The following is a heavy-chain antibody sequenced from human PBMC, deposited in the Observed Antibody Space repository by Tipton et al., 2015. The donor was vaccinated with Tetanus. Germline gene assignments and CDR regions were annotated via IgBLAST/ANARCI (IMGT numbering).Heavy chain of an antibody. J-gene: IGHJ6*02. D-gene: IGHD3-3*01. CDR3: ARGFGLLEWLYYYGMDV. V-gene: IGHV4-34*01. CDR2: INHSGST. CDR1: GGSFSGYY. Sequence: LSLTRAVYGGSFSGYYWSWIRQPPGKGLEWIGEINHSGSTNHNPSLKSRVTISVDTSKTQFSRKLSSVTAADTAVYYCARGFGLLEWLYYYGMDVWGQGTTVTVSS.